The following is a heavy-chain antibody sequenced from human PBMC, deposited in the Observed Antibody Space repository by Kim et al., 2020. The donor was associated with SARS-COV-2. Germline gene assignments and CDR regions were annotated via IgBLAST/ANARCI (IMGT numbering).Heavy chain of an antibody. CDR1: GFTFSSYG. Sequence: GGSLRLSCAASGFTFSSYGMHWVRQAPGKGLEWVAVISYDGSNKYYAESVKGRFTISRDNSKNTLYLQMNSLRAEDTAVYYCALQDTGDYYYYYGMDVWGQGTTVTVSS. D-gene: IGHD7-27*01. J-gene: IGHJ6*02. CDR2: ISYDGSNK. CDR3: ALQDTGDYYYYYGMDV. V-gene: IGHV3-30*03.